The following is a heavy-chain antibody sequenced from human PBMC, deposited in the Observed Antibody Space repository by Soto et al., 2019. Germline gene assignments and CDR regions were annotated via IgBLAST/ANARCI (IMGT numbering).Heavy chain of an antibody. CDR2: IYPGDSDT. D-gene: IGHD1-1*01. J-gene: IGHJ3*02. V-gene: IGHV5-51*01. Sequence: PGESLKISCQSSGYTFSNFWIGWVRQLPGKGLEWMGIIYPGDSDTRYSPSFQGQVTISADKSISTAHLQWSSLKASDTAMYYCARQKTGTTALDAFDIWGQGTMVTVSS. CDR1: GYTFSNFW. CDR3: ARQKTGTTALDAFDI.